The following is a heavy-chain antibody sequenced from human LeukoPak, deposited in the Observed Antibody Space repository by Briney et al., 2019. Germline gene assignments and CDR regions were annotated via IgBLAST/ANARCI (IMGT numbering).Heavy chain of an antibody. J-gene: IGHJ4*02. Sequence: SETLSLTCTVSGGSISSSSYYWGWIRQPPGKGLEWIGSIYYSGSTYYNPSLKSRVTISVDTSKNQFSLKLSSVTAADTAVYYCARAPSRYYYDSSGYFDYWGQGTLVTVSS. CDR1: GGSISSSSYY. D-gene: IGHD3-22*01. CDR2: IYYSGST. V-gene: IGHV4-39*07. CDR3: ARAPSRYYYDSSGYFDY.